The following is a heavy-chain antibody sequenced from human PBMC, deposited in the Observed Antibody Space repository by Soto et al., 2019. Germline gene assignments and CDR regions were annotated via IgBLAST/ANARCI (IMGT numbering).Heavy chain of an antibody. D-gene: IGHD3-22*01. CDR2: INHSGST. CDR3: ARGRYDSSGYYKYYYYYGMDV. J-gene: IGHJ6*02. CDR1: GGSFSGYY. Sequence: SETLSLTCAVYGGSFSGYYWSWIRQPPGKGLEWIGEINHSGSTNYNPSLKSRVTISVDTSKNQFSLKLSSVTAADTAVYYCARGRYDSSGYYKYYYYYGMDVWGQGTTVTVSS. V-gene: IGHV4-34*01.